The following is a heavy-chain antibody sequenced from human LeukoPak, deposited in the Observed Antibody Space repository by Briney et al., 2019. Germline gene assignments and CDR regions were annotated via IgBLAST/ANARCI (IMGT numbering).Heavy chain of an antibody. Sequence: ASVKVSCKASGYTFTGYYMHWVRQAPGQGLEWMGWINPNSVGTNYAQKFQGRVTMTRDTSISTAYMELSSLRSEDTAVYYCARGLMIAVARGHWGQGTLVTVSS. CDR1: GYTFTGYY. D-gene: IGHD6-19*01. V-gene: IGHV1-2*02. CDR2: INPNSVGT. CDR3: ARGLMIAVARGH. J-gene: IGHJ4*02.